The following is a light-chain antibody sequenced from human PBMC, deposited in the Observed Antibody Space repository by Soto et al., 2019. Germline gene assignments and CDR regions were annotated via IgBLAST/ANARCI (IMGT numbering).Light chain of an antibody. V-gene: IGKV3-20*01. J-gene: IGKJ5*01. CDR1: QSVSSSS. CDR2: CTS. Sequence: ETVLTQSPGTLSLSPGERATLSCGASQSVSSSSLAWYQQRPGQAPRLLIYCTSSRATGIPDRFSGSGSGTDFTLTISRLETEYFAVYFCQPYGSSHLITFGQGTRLEIK. CDR3: QPYGSSHLIT.